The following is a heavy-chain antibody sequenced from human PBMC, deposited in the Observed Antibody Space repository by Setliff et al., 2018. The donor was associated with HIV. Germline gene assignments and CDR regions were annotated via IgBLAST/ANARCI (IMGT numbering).Heavy chain of an antibody. J-gene: IGHJ5*02. D-gene: IGHD2-2*01. V-gene: IGHV1-69*05. CDR2: NIPISGTA. Sequence: AVKVSCKASGGTFSNLGMSWVRQDPGQGLEWRGGNIPISGTANYAQKFQGRVTITTDESTSTAYMELSGLRSEDTAVYYCARDFGGSCSSMSCPGLFDPWGQGTLVTVSS. CDR3: ARDFGGSCSSMSCPGLFDP. CDR1: GGTFSNLG.